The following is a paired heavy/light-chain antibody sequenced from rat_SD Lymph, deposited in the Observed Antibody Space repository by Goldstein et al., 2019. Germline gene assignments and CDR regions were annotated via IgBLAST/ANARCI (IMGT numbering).Light chain of an antibody. CDR3: LQRNSWPLT. CDR2: NTN. Sequence: DIQMTQSPSFLSASVGERVTLSCKASQNINKYLDWYQQKLGEAPKLLIYNTNNLHTGIPSRFSGSGSGTDYTLTISSLQPEDVATYFCLQRNSWPLTFGSGTKLEIK. CDR1: QNINKY. V-gene: IGKV22S7*01. J-gene: IGKJ5*01.
Heavy chain of an antibody. CDR1: GFTFSNYG. Sequence: EVQLVESGGGLVQPGRSLKLSCVASGFTFSNYGMNWIRQAPGKGLEWVAYISSGSSYIYYAETVKGRFTISRDNAKNTLYLQMTSLRSEDTALYYCARLSTMGITRDYFDYWGQGVMVTVSS. J-gene: IGHJ2*01. D-gene: IGHD1-9*01. V-gene: IGHV5-34*01. CDR3: ARLSTMGITRDYFDY. CDR2: ISSGSSYI.